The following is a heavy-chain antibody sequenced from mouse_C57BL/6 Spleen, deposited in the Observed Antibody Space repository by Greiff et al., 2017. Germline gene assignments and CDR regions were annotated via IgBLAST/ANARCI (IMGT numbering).Heavy chain of an antibody. J-gene: IGHJ3*01. CDR1: GYSITSGYY. V-gene: IGHV3-6*01. D-gene: IGHD2-4*01. CDR3: ARRGYYDYDEGWFAY. Sequence: EVKLMESGPGLVKPSQSLSLTCSVTGYSITSGYYWNWIRQFPGNKLEWMGYISYDGSNNYNPSLKNRISITRDPSKNQFFLKLNSVTTEDTATYYCARRGYYDYDEGWFAYWGQGTLVTVSA. CDR2: ISYDGSN.